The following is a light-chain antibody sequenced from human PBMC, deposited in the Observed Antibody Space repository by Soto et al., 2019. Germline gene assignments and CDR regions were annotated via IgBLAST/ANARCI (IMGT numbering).Light chain of an antibody. CDR3: QQRSNWPRSLT. CDR2: DAS. Sequence: EIVFTQSPATLSLSPGERATLSCRASQSVSSYLAWYQQKPGQAPRLLIYDASNRATGIPARFSGSGSGTDFTLTISSLEPEDFEVYYCQQRSNWPRSLTFGGGTKV. J-gene: IGKJ4*01. CDR1: QSVSSY. V-gene: IGKV3-11*01.